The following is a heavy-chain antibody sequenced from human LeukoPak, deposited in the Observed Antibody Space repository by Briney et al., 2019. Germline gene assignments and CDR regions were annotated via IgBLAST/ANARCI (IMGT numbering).Heavy chain of an antibody. Sequence: PGGSLRLSCAASGFSFSSYWMSWVRQAPGKGLEWVANIKQDGSEKYYVDSVKGRFTISRDNAKYSLYLQMDSLRAEDTAVYYCARLVVVIKGNWFDPWGQGTLVTVSS. D-gene: IGHD3-22*01. CDR1: GFSFSSYW. J-gene: IGHJ5*02. CDR2: IKQDGSEK. CDR3: ARLVVVIKGNWFDP. V-gene: IGHV3-7*01.